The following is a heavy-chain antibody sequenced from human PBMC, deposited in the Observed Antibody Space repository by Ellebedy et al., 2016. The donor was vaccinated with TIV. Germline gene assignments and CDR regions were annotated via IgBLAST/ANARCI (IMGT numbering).Heavy chain of an antibody. CDR1: GFTFSSYA. J-gene: IGHJ3*02. V-gene: IGHV3-23*01. D-gene: IGHD3-22*01. Sequence: GGSLRLXCAASGFTFSSYAMSWVRQAPGKWLEWVLAISGSGGSSYYADSVEGRFTISRDNSKNTLYLQMNSLRAEDTAVYYCAKPPDYYDSSGYLGSLAFDIWGQGTMVTVSS. CDR3: AKPPDYYDSSGYLGSLAFDI. CDR2: ISGSGGSS.